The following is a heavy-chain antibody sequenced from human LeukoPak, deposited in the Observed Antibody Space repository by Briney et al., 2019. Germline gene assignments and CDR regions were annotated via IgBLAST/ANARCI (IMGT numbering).Heavy chain of an antibody. CDR3: ARTTGGDYGVS. V-gene: IGHV3-66*01. Sequence: PGGSLRLSCVASGIRVSTLYMSWVRQAPGKGLEWVSVIYSGGGTYYADSVKGRFTISRDSSMNTLYLQMNSLRGEDTAVYYCARTTGGDYGVSWGQGTLVTVSS. CDR2: IYSGGGT. CDR1: GIRVSTLY. D-gene: IGHD4-17*01. J-gene: IGHJ4*02.